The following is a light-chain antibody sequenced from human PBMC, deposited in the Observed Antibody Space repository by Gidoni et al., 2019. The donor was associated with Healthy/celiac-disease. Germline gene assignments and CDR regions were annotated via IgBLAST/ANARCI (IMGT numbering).Light chain of an antibody. Sequence: SYELTKPPSVSVSPGPTASITCPGDKLGDKYACWYQQKPGQSPVLVIYQDSKRPSGIPERFSGSNAGNTATLTICGTQAMDEADYYCQAWDSSTGVFGGGTKLTVL. CDR3: QAWDSSTGV. J-gene: IGLJ2*01. CDR1: KLGDKY. CDR2: QDS. V-gene: IGLV3-1*01.